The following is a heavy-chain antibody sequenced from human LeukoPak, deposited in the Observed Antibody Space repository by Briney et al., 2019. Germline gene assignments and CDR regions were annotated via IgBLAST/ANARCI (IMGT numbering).Heavy chain of an antibody. CDR3: ARVRGYSLPDYFDY. CDR2: IYYSGST. Sequence: GSLRLSCLTSGFNFSSFWMNWVRQPPGKGLEWIGYIYYSGSTNYNPSLKSRVTISVDTSKNQFSLKLSSVTAADTAVYYCARVRGYSLPDYFDYWGQGTLVTVSS. CDR1: GFNFSSFW. J-gene: IGHJ4*02. V-gene: IGHV4-59*01. D-gene: IGHD5-18*01.